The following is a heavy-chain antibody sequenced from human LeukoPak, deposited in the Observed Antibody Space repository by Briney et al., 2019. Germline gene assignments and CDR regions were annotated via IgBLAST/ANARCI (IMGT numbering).Heavy chain of an antibody. CDR3: ARDGGTVFGVVSNFYYHMDV. J-gene: IGHJ6*01. V-gene: IGHV1-2*02. D-gene: IGHD3-3*01. CDR2: INPNTGVT. Sequence: GASVKVSCKASGYTFTDYYMHWVRQAPGQRLEGMGWINPNTGVTEYAQKFQGRVTVTRDTSISTAYMELSRLRSDDTAVYYCARDGGTVFGVVSNFYYHMDVWGQGTTVTVSS. CDR1: GYTFTDYY.